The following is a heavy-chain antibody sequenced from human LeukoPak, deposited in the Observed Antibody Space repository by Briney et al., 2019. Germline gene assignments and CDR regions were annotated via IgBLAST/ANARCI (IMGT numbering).Heavy chain of an antibody. V-gene: IGHV1-18*01. CDR1: GYTFTSYG. CDR2: ISAYNGNT. Sequence: GASVKVSCKASGYTFTSYGISWVRQAPGQGLEWMGWISAYNGNTNYAQKLQGRVTMTTDTSTSTAYMELRSLRSDDTAVYYCARVPPLSPEQWLVRAGNFDYWGQGTLVTVSS. D-gene: IGHD6-19*01. J-gene: IGHJ4*02. CDR3: ARVPPLSPEQWLVRAGNFDY.